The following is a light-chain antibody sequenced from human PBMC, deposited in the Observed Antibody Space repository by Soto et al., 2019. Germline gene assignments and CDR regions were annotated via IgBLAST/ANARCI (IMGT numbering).Light chain of an antibody. CDR2: EVS. Sequence: QSALTKPASVSGSPGQSITLSCIGTSSDVGGYNYVSWYQQYPGKAPKLMIYEVSNRPSGVSNRFSGSKSGNTASLTISGLQAEDEADYYCSSYTSSSTLFGGGTKLTVL. CDR3: SSYTSSSTL. V-gene: IGLV2-14*01. J-gene: IGLJ2*01. CDR1: SSDVGGYNY.